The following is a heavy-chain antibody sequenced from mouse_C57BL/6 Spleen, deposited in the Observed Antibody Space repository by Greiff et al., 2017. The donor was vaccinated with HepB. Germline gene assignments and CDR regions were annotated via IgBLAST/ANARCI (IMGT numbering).Heavy chain of an antibody. CDR1: GFTFSDYY. CDR2: INYDGSST. D-gene: IGHD4-1*01. CDR3: ARAGRLGHAMDY. V-gene: IGHV5-16*01. J-gene: IGHJ4*01. Sequence: EVQRVESEGGLVQPGSSMKLSCTASGFTFSDYYMAWVRQVPEKGLEWVANINYDGSSTYYLDSLKSRFIISRDNAKNILYLQMSSLKSEDTATYYCARAGRLGHAMDYWGQGTSDTVSS.